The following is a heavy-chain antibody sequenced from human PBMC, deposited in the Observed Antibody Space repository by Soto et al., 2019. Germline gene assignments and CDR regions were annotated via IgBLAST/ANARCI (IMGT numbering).Heavy chain of an antibody. Sequence: QLQLQVSGSGQFPPSETLSLTCAVSGGSISSGGHSWSWIRQPPGMGLEWIVYIYPSGTTYYNPSHSTRVTMSVDWSKNQFSLRLTSVTAADTAVYYCARDPLLGALDIWGQVTPVTVAS. D-gene: IGHD2-21*02. V-gene: IGHV4-30-2*01. CDR2: IYPSGTT. J-gene: IGHJ3*02. CDR1: GGSISSGGHS. CDR3: ARDPLLGALDI.